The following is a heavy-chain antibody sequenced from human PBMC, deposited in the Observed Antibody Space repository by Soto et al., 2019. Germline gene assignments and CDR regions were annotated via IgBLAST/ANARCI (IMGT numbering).Heavy chain of an antibody. CDR2: IIPILGIA. Sequence: SVKVSCKASGGTFSSYTISWVRQAPGQGLEWVGRIIPILGIANYAQKFQGRVTITADKSTSTAYMELSSLRSEDTAVYYCARAVSAYSSSLDIWGQGTMVTVSS. D-gene: IGHD6-13*01. V-gene: IGHV1-69*02. CDR3: ARAVSAYSSSLDI. J-gene: IGHJ3*02. CDR1: GGTFSSYT.